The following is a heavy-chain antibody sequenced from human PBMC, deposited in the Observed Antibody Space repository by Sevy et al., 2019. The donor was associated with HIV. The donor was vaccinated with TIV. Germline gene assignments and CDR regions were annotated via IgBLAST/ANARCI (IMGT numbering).Heavy chain of an antibody. CDR2: IFSSGST. CDR3: VSLFLSYRSGWCYFDY. Sequence: GGSLRLSCAISGFTVNDKYIIWVRQAPGKGLEWVSVIFSSGSTYYAYSAKGRFTISRDNSKNTVYLQMNSLRAEDTAVYYCVSLFLSYRSGWCYFDYWGQGTLVTVSS. D-gene: IGHD6-19*01. CDR1: GFTVNDKY. J-gene: IGHJ4*02. V-gene: IGHV3-66*02.